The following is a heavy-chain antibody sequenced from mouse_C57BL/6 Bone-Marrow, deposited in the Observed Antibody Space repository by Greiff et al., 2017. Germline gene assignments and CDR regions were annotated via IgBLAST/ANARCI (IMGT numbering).Heavy chain of an antibody. CDR1: GFTFSDYY. D-gene: IGHD6-1*01. J-gene: IGHJ1*03. CDR3: ASDPLWYFDV. Sequence: EVKLVESEGGLVQPGSSMKLSCTASGFTFSDYYMAWVRQVPEKGLEWVANINYDGSSTYYLDSLKSRFIISRDNAKNILYLQMSSLKSEDTATYYCASDPLWYFDVWGTGTTVTVSS. V-gene: IGHV5-16*01. CDR2: INYDGSST.